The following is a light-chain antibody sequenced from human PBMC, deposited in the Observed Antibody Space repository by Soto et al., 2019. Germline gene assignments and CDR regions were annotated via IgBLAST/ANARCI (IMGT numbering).Light chain of an antibody. Sequence: EIVLTQSPGTLSSSPGERATLSCRASQSVTSSYLAWYQQKPGQAPMLIIYGASSRATGIPDRFSGSGSGADFTLTISSLEPDDFAVYYCQQYCSSPPLSFGGGTKVEIK. V-gene: IGKV3-20*01. CDR1: QSVTSSY. CDR3: QQYCSSPPLS. J-gene: IGKJ4*01. CDR2: GAS.